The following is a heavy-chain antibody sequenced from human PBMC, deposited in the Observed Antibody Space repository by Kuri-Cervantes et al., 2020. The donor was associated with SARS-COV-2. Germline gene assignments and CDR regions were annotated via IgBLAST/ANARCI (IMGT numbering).Heavy chain of an antibody. Sequence: SETLSLTCTVSGASISSSTYYWGWIRQSPGKGLEWLGSIYESGDTYYSSSLKSRLSLSVDTSKNQFSLKLTSVTAADTAIYYCATGIDYGSTLFDYWGQGTLVTVSS. D-gene: IGHD3-16*01. CDR3: ATGIDYGSTLFDY. CDR2: IYESGDT. J-gene: IGHJ4*02. V-gene: IGHV4-39*01. CDR1: GASISSSTYY.